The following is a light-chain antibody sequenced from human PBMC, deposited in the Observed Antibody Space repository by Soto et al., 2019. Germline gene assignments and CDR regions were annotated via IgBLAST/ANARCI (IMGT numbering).Light chain of an antibody. CDR3: MQGTNWPPT. V-gene: IGKV2-30*01. J-gene: IGKJ4*01. CDR2: KVS. Sequence: DVVMTQSPRSLPAPLGQAASISCRSSQRLVYSNGETYLNWIHQRPGQSPRRLIYKVSNRDSGVPDRFSGSGSGTDFTLNISRVEAEDVGVYYCMQGTNWPPTFGGGTKVEIK. CDR1: QRLVYSNGETY.